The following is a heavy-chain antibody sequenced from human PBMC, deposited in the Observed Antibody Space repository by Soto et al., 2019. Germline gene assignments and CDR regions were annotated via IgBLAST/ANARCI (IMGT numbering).Heavy chain of an antibody. J-gene: IGHJ3*02. CDR2: VWHGGSSK. V-gene: IGHV3-33*06. D-gene: IGHD3-22*01. CDR1: GFTFSNYA. CDR3: AKKMLADTSGHHPNDVFDM. Sequence: PGGSLRLSCAASGFTFSNYAMHWVRQAPGKGLEWVAVVWHGGSSKYYTDSVKGRFTVSRDNSKNTVYLQMDSLRAEDTAMYYCAKKMLADTSGHHPNDVFDMWGQGTMVTVSS.